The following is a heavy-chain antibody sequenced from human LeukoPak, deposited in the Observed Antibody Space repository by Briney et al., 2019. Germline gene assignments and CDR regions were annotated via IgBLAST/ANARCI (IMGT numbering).Heavy chain of an antibody. CDR3: ASADFWSGYTFDY. D-gene: IGHD3-3*01. J-gene: IGHJ4*02. CDR2: IYYSGST. V-gene: IGHV4-59*01. CDR1: GGSISSYY. Sequence: SETLSLTCTVSGGSISSYYWSWIRQPPGKGLEWIVYIYYSGSTNYNPSLKSRVTISVDTSKNQFSLKLSSVTAADTAVYYCASADFWSGYTFDYWGQGTLVTVSS.